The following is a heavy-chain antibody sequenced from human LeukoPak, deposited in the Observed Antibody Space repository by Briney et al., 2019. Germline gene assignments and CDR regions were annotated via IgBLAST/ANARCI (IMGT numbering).Heavy chain of an antibody. CDR3: ARGGAMIRGVFDY. CDR1: GFTFGSYG. V-gene: IGHV3-30*03. D-gene: IGHD3-10*01. CDR2: ISYDGNNK. J-gene: IGHJ4*02. Sequence: GGSLRLSCAASGFTFGSYGMHWVRQAPGKGLEWVAVISYDGNNKYYGDSVKGRFTISRDNSKNTLYLQMNSLRAEDTAVYYCARGGAMIRGVFDYWGQGTLVTVSS.